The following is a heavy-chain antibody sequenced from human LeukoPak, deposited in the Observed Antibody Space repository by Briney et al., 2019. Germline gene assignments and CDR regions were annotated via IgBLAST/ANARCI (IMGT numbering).Heavy chain of an antibody. CDR1: AYNFTNYW. CDR2: IYPGDSDT. D-gene: IGHD5-24*01. V-gene: IGHV5-51*01. CDR3: ARRRDGYNYVGTDY. J-gene: IGHJ4*02. Sequence: GESLKISCKGSAYNFTNYWIGWVCQMPGKGLEWMGIIYPGDSDTTYSPSFQGQVTISADKSISTAYLQWSSLKASDTAMYYCARRRDGYNYVGTDYWGQGTLVTVSS.